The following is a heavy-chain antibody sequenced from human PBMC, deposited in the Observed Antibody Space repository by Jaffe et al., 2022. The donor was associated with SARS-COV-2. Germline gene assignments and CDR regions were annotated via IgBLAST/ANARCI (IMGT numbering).Heavy chain of an antibody. D-gene: IGHD3-10*01. CDR3: ARLAYTFRTMVRGVISRAGAFDI. CDR2: IYPGDSDA. Sequence: EVQLVQSGAEVKKPGESLKISCKGSGYSFTNYWIGWVRQMPGKGLEWMGIIYPGDSDARYSPSFQGQVTISADKSFTTAYLQWSSLKASDTAMYYCARLAYTFRTMVRGVISRAGAFDIWGQGTMVTVSA. CDR1: GYSFTNYW. V-gene: IGHV5-51*01. J-gene: IGHJ3*02.